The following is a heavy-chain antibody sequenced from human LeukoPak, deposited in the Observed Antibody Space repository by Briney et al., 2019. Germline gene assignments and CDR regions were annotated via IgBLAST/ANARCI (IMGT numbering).Heavy chain of an antibody. D-gene: IGHD3-3*01. CDR2: IYPGDSDT. CDR1: GYSFTSYW. CDR3: ARHGGSSGFWSGYWRGAFDY. V-gene: IGHV5-51*01. J-gene: IGHJ4*02. Sequence: GESLKISSKGSGYSFTSYWIGWVRKMPGKCLEWMGVIYPGDSDTRYSPSFQGQVTISADKSISTAYLQWSSLKASDTAMYYCARHGGSSGFWSGYWRGAFDYWGQGTLVTVSS.